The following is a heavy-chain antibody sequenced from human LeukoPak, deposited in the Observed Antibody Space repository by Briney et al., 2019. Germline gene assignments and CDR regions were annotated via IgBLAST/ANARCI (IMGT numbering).Heavy chain of an antibody. CDR3: AKTRSPEGSNYYIMDV. D-gene: IGHD2-8*01. J-gene: IGHJ6*02. CDR1: GFTFSIYA. CDR2: ISGSGSST. V-gene: IGHV3-23*01. Sequence: GGSLRLSCAASGFTFSIYAMSWVRQAPGKGLEWVSVISGSGSSTSYADSVKGRFTISRDNSKNTLYLQMNSLRAEDTALYYCAKTRSPEGSNYYIMDVWGQGTTVTVSS.